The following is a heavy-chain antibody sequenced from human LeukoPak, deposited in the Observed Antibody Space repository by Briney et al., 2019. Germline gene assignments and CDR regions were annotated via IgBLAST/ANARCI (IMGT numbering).Heavy chain of an antibody. J-gene: IGHJ5*02. CDR2: LSGGGGST. Sequence: GGSLRLSCAASGFTFSSYAMSWVRQAPGKGLDWVSGLSGGGGSTYYADSVKGRFTISRDNSKNTLYLQMNSLRAEDTAVYYCARTGYCSSTSCSAGFDPWGQGTLVAVSS. CDR1: GFTFSSYA. V-gene: IGHV3-23*01. D-gene: IGHD2-2*01. CDR3: ARTGYCSSTSCSAGFDP.